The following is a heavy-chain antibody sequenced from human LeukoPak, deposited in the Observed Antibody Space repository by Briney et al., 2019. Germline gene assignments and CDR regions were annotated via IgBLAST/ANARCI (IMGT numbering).Heavy chain of an antibody. CDR2: ILYDGSNK. V-gene: IGHV3-33*05. CDR1: GFTFSSYG. CDR3: AKDRGSRFGELFRYYYYYYGMDV. Sequence: GRSLRLSCAASGFTFSSYGMHWVRQAPGKGLEWVAVILYDGSNKYYADSVKGRFTISRDNSKNTLYLQMSSLRAEDTAVYYCAKDRGSRFGELFRYYYYYYGMDVWGQGTTVTVSS. D-gene: IGHD3-10*01. J-gene: IGHJ6*02.